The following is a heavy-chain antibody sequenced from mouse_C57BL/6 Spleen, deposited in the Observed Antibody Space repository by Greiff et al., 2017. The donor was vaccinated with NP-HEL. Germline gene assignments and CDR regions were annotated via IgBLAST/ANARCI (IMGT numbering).Heavy chain of an antibody. Sequence: EVQGVESGGGLVKPGGSLKLSCAASGFTFSSYAMSWVRQTPEKRLEWVATISDGGSYTYYPDNVKGRFTISRDNAKNNLYLQMSHLKSEDTAMYYCARDDGSRFAYWGQGTLVTVSA. CDR2: ISDGGSYT. CDR3: ARDDGSRFAY. D-gene: IGHD2-3*01. CDR1: GFTFSSYA. J-gene: IGHJ3*01. V-gene: IGHV5-4*01.